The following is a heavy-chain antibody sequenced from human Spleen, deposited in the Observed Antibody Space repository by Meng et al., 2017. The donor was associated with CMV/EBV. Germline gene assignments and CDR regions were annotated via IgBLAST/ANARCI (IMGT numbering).Heavy chain of an antibody. J-gene: IGHJ6*02. Sequence: GESLKISCAASGFTLSSYWMSWVRQAPEKGLEWVANIKQDGSDKYYVDSVKGRFTISRDNAKNSLYLQMNSLRAEDTAVFYCARVPRAGSARTYYYYGMDVWGQGTTVTVS. D-gene: IGHD6-6*01. V-gene: IGHV3-7*01. CDR2: IKQDGSDK. CDR3: ARVPRAGSARTYYYYGMDV. CDR1: GFTLSSYW.